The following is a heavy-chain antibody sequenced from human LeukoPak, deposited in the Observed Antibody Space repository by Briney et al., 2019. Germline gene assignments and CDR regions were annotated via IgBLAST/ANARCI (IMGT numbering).Heavy chain of an antibody. J-gene: IGHJ4*02. CDR2: IYHSGST. Sequence: PSETLSLTCAVSGGSISSSNWWSWVRQPPGKGLEWIGEIYHSGSTNYNPSLKSRVTISVDKSKNQFSLKLSSVTAADTAVYYCARERTYGDYSFDYWGQGTLVTVSS. V-gene: IGHV4-4*02. D-gene: IGHD4-17*01. CDR1: GGSISSSNW. CDR3: ARERTYGDYSFDY.